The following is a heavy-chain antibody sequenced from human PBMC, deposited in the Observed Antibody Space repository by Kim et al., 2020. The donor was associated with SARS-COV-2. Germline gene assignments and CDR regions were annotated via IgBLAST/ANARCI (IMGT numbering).Heavy chain of an antibody. V-gene: IGHV3-43*02. CDR2: ISGDGGST. J-gene: IGHJ6*02. Sequence: GGSLRLSCAASGFTFDDYAMHWVRQAPGKGLEWVSLISGDGGSTYYADSVKGRFTISRDNSKNSLYLQMNSLRTEDTALYYCAKDKASTHYYYYGMDVWGQGTTVTVSS. CDR1: GFTFDDYA. CDR3: AKDKASTHYYYYGMDV.